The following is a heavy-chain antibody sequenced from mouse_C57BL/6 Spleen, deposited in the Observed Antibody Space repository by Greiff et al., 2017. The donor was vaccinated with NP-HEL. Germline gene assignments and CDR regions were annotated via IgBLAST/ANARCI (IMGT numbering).Heavy chain of an antibody. Sequence: EVHLVESGGGLVKPGGSLKLSCAASGFTFSDYGMHWVRQAPEKGLEWVAYISSGSSTIYYADTLKGRFTISRDNAKNTLFLQMTSLRAEDTAMYYCARRDGYYFDYWGQGTTLTVSS. CDR3: ARRDGYYFDY. CDR2: ISSGSSTI. CDR1: GFTFSDYG. D-gene: IGHD2-3*01. J-gene: IGHJ2*01. V-gene: IGHV5-17*01.